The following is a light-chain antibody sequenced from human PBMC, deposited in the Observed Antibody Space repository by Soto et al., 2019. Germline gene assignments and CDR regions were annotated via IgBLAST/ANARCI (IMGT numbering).Light chain of an antibody. CDR1: SGSTASNY. J-gene: IGLJ2*01. V-gene: IGLV6-57*04. Sequence: NFMLTQPHSVSESPGKTVTISCTRSSGSTASNYVQWYQQRPGSAPTTVIYEDNQRPSGVPDRFSGSIDSSSNSASLTISGLKTEDEADYYCQSYDSSNVVFGGGTKVTVL. CDR2: EDN. CDR3: QSYDSSNVV.